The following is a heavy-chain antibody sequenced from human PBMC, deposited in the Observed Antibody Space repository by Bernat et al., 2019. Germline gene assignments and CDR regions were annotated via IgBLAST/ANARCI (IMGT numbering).Heavy chain of an antibody. D-gene: IGHD2-15*01. CDR2: ISGSGGST. CDR3: VPLAIKVGCSGGSCYQLFDY. V-gene: IGHV3-23*01. J-gene: IGHJ4*02. CDR1: GFTFSSYA. Sequence: EVQLLESGGGLVQPGGSLRLSCAASGFTFSSYAMSWVRQAPGKGLEWVSAISGSGGSTDYADSVKGRFTISRDNSKNTLYLQMNSLRAEDTAVYYCVPLAIKVGCSGGSCYQLFDYWGQGTLVTVSA.